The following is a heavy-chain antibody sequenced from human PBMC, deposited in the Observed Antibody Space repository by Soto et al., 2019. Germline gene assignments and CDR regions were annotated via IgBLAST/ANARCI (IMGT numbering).Heavy chain of an antibody. J-gene: IGHJ4*02. CDR1: GYTFTDYA. D-gene: IGHD6-6*01. CDR2: INAGNGDT. Sequence: QVQLAQSGAEVRKPGASVKISCEASGYTFTDYAIHWVRQAPGQRFEWMGWINAGNGDTKFSRRVQGRVSISRDISASTVYMELSSLTPEDTAVYYCTRDLTEQSTSYPLDCWGQGTLVTVSP. CDR3: TRDLTEQSTSYPLDC. V-gene: IGHV1-3*01.